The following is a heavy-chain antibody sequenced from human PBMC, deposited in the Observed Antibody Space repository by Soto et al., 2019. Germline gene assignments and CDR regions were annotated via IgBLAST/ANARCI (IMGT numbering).Heavy chain of an antibody. CDR3: ARGLERYYPIDY. V-gene: IGHV4-34*01. D-gene: IGHD3-10*01. CDR1: GGSFSGYY. CDR2: INHSGST. J-gene: IGHJ4*02. Sequence: QVQLQQWGAGLLKPSETLSLTCAVYGGSFSGYYWSWIRQPPGKGREWMGEINHSGSTNYNPSLNSRVTISVNTSKNQFSLKLCSVTAADTAVYYCARGLERYYPIDYWGQGTLVTGSS.